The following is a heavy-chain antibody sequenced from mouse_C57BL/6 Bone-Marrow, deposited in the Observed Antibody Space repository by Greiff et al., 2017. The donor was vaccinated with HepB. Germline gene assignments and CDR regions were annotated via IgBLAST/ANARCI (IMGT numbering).Heavy chain of an antibody. V-gene: IGHV3-6*01. CDR3: YDGSSARDIDV. D-gene: IGHD1-1*01. CDR2: ISYDGSN. CDR1: GYSITSGYY. J-gene: IGHJ1*03. Sequence: DVKLQESGPGLVKPSQSLSLTCSVTGYSITSGYYWNWIRQFPGNKLEWMGYISYDGSNNYNPSLKNRTSITRDTSKNPFFLKLNSVTTEDTATYYWYDGSSARDIDVWGTGTTVTVSS.